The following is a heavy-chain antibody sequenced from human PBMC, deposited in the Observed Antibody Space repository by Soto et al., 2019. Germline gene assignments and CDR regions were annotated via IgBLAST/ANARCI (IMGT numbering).Heavy chain of an antibody. D-gene: IGHD3-10*01. CDR1: GYTFPSYD. J-gene: IGHJ5*02. Sequence: QVQLVQSGAEVKKPGASVKVSCKASGYTFPSYDINWVRQATGQGLEWMGWMNPNSGNTGYAQKSQGRVTMTRTSSISTAYMELSSLRSEDTAVYYCAREHYGNAAWFDPWGQGTLVTVSS. CDR2: MNPNSGNT. CDR3: AREHYGNAAWFDP. V-gene: IGHV1-8*01.